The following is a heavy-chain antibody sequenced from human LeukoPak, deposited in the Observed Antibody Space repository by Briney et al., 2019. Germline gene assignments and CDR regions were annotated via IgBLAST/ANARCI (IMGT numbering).Heavy chain of an antibody. CDR3: ARDSGFDGALDR. CDR1: GFNFRSYA. J-gene: IGHJ2*01. D-gene: IGHD3-9*01. CDR2: VSGSGGST. Sequence: GGSLRLSCAASGFNFRSYAMSWVRQAPGKGLEWVSSVSGSGGSTYYADSVKGRFTISRDNAKNSLYLQMNSLRAGDTAVYYCARDSGFDGALDRWGRGTLVTVSS. V-gene: IGHV3-23*01.